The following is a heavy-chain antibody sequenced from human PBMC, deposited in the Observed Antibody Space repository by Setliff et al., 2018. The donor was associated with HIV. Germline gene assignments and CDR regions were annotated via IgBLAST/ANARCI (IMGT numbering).Heavy chain of an antibody. D-gene: IGHD3-9*01. CDR2: IFSNDEK. J-gene: IGHJ4*01. CDR3: ARGLRYFDWLSPTYFDY. Sequence: ETLSLTCTVSGYSISIGYYWGWIRQPPGKALEWLAHIFSNDEKSYSISLKSRLTISKDTSKSQVVLTMTNMDPVDTATYYCARGLRYFDWLSPTYFDYWGHGTLVTVSS. V-gene: IGHV2-26*01. CDR1: GYSISIGYYW.